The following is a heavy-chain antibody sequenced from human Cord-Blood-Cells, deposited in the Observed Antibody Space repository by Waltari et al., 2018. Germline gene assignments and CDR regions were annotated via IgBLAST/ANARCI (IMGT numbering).Heavy chain of an antibody. CDR2: ISPIFGTE. CDR1: GGPFSSYD. J-gene: IGHJ4*02. V-gene: IGHV1-69*01. CDR3: ARVRGPDLTGYYIDY. Sequence: QVQLVQSGAEVKKPGSSVTVSCTASGGPFSSYDISWVRQATGQGLEWMGGISPIFGTENYAQKFQGRVTITADESTSTAYMELSSLRSEDTAVYYCARVRGPDLTGYYIDYWGQGTLVTVSS. D-gene: IGHD3-9*01.